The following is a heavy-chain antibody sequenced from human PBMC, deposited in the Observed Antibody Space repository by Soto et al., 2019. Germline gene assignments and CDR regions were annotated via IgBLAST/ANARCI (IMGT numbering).Heavy chain of an antibody. CDR2: ISSSGSTI. D-gene: IGHD2-15*01. J-gene: IGHJ4*02. CDR3: ARDSKRCSGGSCYAKY. CDR1: GFTFSDYY. Sequence: GRSLRLSCAASGFTFSDYYMSWIRQAPGKGLEWVSYISSSGSTIYYEDSVKGRFTISRDNAKNSLYLQMNSLRAEDTAVYYCARDSKRCSGGSCYAKYWGQGTLVTVSS. V-gene: IGHV3-11*01.